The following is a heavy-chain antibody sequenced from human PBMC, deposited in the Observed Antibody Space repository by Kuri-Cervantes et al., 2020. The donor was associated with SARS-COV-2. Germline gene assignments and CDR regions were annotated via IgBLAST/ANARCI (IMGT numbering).Heavy chain of an antibody. D-gene: IGHD1-26*01. CDR2: ISYDGSKK. V-gene: IGHV3-30*18. Sequence: GGSLRLSCAASGFTFSSYGMHWVRQAPGKGLEWVAVISYDGSKKYHADSVKGRFTISRDNSKNTLYLQMNSLRAEDTAVYYCAKDAGVGATGSFDYWGQGTLVTVSS. J-gene: IGHJ4*02. CDR1: GFTFSSYG. CDR3: AKDAGVGATGSFDY.